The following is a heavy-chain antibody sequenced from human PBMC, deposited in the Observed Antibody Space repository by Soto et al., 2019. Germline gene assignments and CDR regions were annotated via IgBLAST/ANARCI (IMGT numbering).Heavy chain of an antibody. CDR3: TIQWLDFENGGRGMDV. D-gene: IGHD6-19*01. CDR1: GFSFSSHW. CDR2: ITSDGKST. J-gene: IGHJ6*02. V-gene: IGHV3-74*01. Sequence: EVQLVESGGGLVQPGGSLRLSCAASGFSFSSHWMHWVRKVPGKGLEWVARITSDGKSTGYADSVKGRFTISRDNAENTLYLQMNSLRVEHTAIYYCTIQWLDFENGGRGMDVWAQGATVSVS.